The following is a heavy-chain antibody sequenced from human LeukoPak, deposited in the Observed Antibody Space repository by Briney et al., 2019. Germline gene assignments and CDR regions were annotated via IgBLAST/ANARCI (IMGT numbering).Heavy chain of an antibody. CDR1: GFTFDDYT. D-gene: IGHD5-24*01. J-gene: IGHJ4*02. CDR2: ISWDGGST. Sequence: GGSLRLSCAASGFTFDDYTMHWVRQAPGKGLEWVSLISWDGGSTYYADSVKGRFTISRDNSKNSLYLQMNSLRIEDTALYYCAALWRGKGGYNLDYWGQGTLVTVSS. CDR3: AALWRGKGGYNLDY. V-gene: IGHV3-43*01.